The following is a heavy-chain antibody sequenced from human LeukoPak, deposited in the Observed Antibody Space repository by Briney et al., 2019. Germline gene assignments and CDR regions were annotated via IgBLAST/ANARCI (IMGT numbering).Heavy chain of an antibody. J-gene: IGHJ3*02. Sequence: GGSLRLSCAASGFTFSDYYMSWIRQTPGKGLERVSFISSSGSTIYYADSMKGRFTISRDNDLQMNSLRAEDTAVYCCARGLGYCSGGSCPRRAFDIWGQGTVVTVPS. D-gene: IGHD2-15*01. CDR1: GFTFSDYY. V-gene: IGHV3-11*01. CDR2: ISSSGSTI. CDR3: ARGLGYCSGGSCPRRAFDI.